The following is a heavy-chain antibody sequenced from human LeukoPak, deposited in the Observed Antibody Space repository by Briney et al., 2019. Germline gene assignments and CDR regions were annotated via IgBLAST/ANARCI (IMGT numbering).Heavy chain of an antibody. CDR1: GFTFSDYY. CDR3: AYTSGYSYGWRYFDY. Sequence: GGPRRLYCVTSGFTFSDYYMSWIRQAPGKGLEWVSYISSSSSYTNYADSVKGRFTISRDNAKNSLYLQMNSLRAEDTAVYYCAYTSGYSYGWRYFDYWGQGTLVTVSS. V-gene: IGHV3-11*06. D-gene: IGHD5-18*01. CDR2: ISSSSSYT. J-gene: IGHJ4*02.